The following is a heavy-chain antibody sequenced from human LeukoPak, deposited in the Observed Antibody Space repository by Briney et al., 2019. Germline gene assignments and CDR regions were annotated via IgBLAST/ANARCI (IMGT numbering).Heavy chain of an antibody. Sequence: GGSLRLSCAASGFTFSNYWMSWVRQAPGKGLEWVANIKKDGREKYYVDSVKGRFTISRDNAKNSLYLQMNSLRVEDTAVYYCARVGATVTTPNYYGMDVWGQGTTVTVSS. J-gene: IGHJ6*02. CDR3: ARVGATVTTPNYYGMDV. CDR1: GFTFSNYW. D-gene: IGHD4-17*01. V-gene: IGHV3-7*01. CDR2: IKKDGREK.